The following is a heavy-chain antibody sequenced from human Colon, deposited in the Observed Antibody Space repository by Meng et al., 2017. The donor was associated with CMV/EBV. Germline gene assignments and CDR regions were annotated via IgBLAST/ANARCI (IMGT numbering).Heavy chain of an antibody. D-gene: IGHD3-10*01. J-gene: IGHJ6*02. V-gene: IGHV3-11*01. Sequence: RGSLRLSCSASGFPLSDYYIMWIRQAPGKGLEYVAYISTSGSTVYYADSVMGRLTISRDNINNVVTLHMTSLRGDDAGVYYCARGNTGGDYYFYGMDLWGQGTTVTVSS. CDR3: ARGNTGGDYYFYGMDL. CDR2: ISTSGSTV. CDR1: GFPLSDYY.